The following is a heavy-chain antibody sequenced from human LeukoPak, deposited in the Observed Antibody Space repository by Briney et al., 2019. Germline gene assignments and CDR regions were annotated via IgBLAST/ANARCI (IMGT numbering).Heavy chain of an antibody. J-gene: IGHJ5*02. CDR3: ARGEWTFGP. CDR1: GGSISSHY. Sequence: PSETLSLTRTVSGGSISSHYWSWIRQPPGKGLEWIGYIYYIGSTKYNPSLKSRVTISLDTSKNQFSLKLSSVTAADTAVYYCARGEWTFGPWGPGTLVTVSS. D-gene: IGHD2/OR15-2a*01. V-gene: IGHV4-59*11. CDR2: IYYIGST.